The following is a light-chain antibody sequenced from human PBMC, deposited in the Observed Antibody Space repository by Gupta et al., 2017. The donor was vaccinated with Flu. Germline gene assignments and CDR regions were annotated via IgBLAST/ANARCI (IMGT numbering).Light chain of an antibody. CDR1: STDIGGNT. V-gene: IGLV1-44*01. Sequence: VTIFWLGSSTDIGGNTVNWYQQLPGAAPKLLSYKNNQRPSGVPDRFSGSKSGTSASLAISGLQSEDEADYYCATWDDSLNGRGVFGAGTKLTVL. CDR2: KNN. CDR3: ATWDDSLNGRGV. J-gene: IGLJ3*02.